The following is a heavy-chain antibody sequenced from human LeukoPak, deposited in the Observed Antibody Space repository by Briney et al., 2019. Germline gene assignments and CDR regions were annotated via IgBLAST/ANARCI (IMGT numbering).Heavy chain of an antibody. V-gene: IGHV3-30*03. CDR1: GFTFSSYS. J-gene: IGHJ4*02. CDR3: ARVFEY. Sequence: SGGSLRLSCAASGFTFSSYSMNWVRQAPGKGLEWVAVISYDGSNKYYADSVKGRFTISRDNSKNTLYLQMNSLRAEDTAVYYCARVFEYWGQGTLVTVSS. CDR2: ISYDGSNK.